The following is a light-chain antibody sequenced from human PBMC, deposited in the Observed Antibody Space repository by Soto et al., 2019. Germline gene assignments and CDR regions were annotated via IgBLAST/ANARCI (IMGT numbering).Light chain of an antibody. CDR3: QQRRDWPIT. CDR1: QSVNQY. Sequence: EIVLTQSPATLSLSPGERATLSCRASQSVNQYLAWYQQKPGQAPRLLIYEATNRATGIPARFSGSGSGTDFTLTISSLEPEDFALYYCQQRRDWPITFGQGTRLEIK. V-gene: IGKV3-11*01. J-gene: IGKJ5*01. CDR2: EAT.